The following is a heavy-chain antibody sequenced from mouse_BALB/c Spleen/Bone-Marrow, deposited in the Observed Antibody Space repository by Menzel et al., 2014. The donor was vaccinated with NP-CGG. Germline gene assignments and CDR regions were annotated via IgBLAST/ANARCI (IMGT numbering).Heavy chain of an antibody. J-gene: IGHJ1*01. V-gene: IGHV1-69*02. Sequence: QVQLQQSGAELVKPGASVKLSCKASGYTFTSYWMNWVKQSPGQGLEWIGEIDPSDDHINYNQKVKGKGTLTVDKSSSTAYMQLSSLTAEDAAVYYCARSRGLYEYWCLDVWGAGTTVTITS. CDR3: ARSRGLYEYWCLDV. CDR2: IDPSDDHI. CDR1: GYTFTSYW. D-gene: IGHD1-3*01.